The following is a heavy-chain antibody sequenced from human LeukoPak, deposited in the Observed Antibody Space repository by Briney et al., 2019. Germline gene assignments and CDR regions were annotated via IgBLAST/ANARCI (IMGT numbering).Heavy chain of an antibody. CDR3: ARQRRDGYNVAGFVDY. CDR1: GGSFSGYY. J-gene: IGHJ4*02. D-gene: IGHD5-24*01. CDR2: INHSGST. Sequence: PSETLSLTCAVYGGSFSGYYWSWIRQPPGKGLEWIGEINHSGSTNYNPSLKSRVTISVDTSKNQFSLKLSSVTAADTAVYYCARQRRDGYNVAGFVDYWGQGTLVTVSS. V-gene: IGHV4-34*01.